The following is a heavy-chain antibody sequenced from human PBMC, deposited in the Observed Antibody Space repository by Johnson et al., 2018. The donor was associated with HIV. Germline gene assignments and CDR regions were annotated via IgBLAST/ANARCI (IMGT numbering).Heavy chain of an antibody. CDR2: FYSGGST. D-gene: IGHD6-6*01. V-gene: IGHV3-NL1*01. CDR1: GFTFSSYA. J-gene: IGHJ3*02. CDR3: ARDFSSSSNAFDI. Sequence: QVQLVESGGGVVQPGRSLRLSCAASGFTFSSYAMHWVRQPPGKGLEWVSVFYSGGSTYYVDSVRGRFTISRANAKNSLYLQMNSLRAEDTAVYYCARDFSSSSNAFDIWGQGTMVTVSS.